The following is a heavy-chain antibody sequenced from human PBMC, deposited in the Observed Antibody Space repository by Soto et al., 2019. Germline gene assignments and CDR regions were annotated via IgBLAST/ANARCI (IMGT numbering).Heavy chain of an antibody. CDR2: ISYDGSNK. J-gene: IGHJ4*02. CDR3: ARPYSSGWYGDLDY. CDR1: GFTFSSYA. V-gene: IGHV3-30-3*01. D-gene: IGHD6-19*01. Sequence: QVQLVESGVCVVQPGRSLRLACTASGFTFSSYAMHWVRQAPGKGLEWVAVISYDGSNKYYADFVKCRFTISRDNSKNTMYLQMNSLRVEDTAVYYCARPYSSGWYGDLDYWGQGSLVNVSS.